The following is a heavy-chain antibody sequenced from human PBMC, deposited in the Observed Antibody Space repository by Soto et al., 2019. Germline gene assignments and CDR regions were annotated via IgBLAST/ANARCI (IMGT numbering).Heavy chain of an antibody. CDR3: ARAARRGYSSGWYALGYYGMDV. Sequence: SSETLSLTCAVYGGSFSGYYWSWIRQPPGKGLEWIGEINHSGSTNYNPSLKSRVTISVDTSKNQFSLKLSSVTAADTAVYYCARAARRGYSSGWYALGYYGMDVWGQGTTVTVSS. J-gene: IGHJ6*02. D-gene: IGHD6-19*01. CDR2: INHSGST. V-gene: IGHV4-34*01. CDR1: GGSFSGYY.